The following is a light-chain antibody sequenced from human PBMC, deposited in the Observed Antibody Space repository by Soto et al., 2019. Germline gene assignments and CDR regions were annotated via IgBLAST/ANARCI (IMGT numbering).Light chain of an antibody. J-gene: IGKJ1*01. V-gene: IGKV1-5*03. CDR3: QQYDDVTWT. CDR1: QRIGTW. CDR2: GAS. Sequence: DIQMTQSPSTLSASVGDRVTITCRASQRIGTWLAWYQQQPGKAPRLLIYGASRLESGVPSRFSGSGSGTTFTLTISSLQPGDFATYYCQQYDDVTWTFGHGTKV.